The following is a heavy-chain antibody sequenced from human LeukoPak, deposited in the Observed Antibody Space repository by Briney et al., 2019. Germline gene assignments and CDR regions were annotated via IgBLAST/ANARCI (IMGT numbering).Heavy chain of an antibody. D-gene: IGHD3-16*02. CDR3: AKAISPFGGVIEDGVDY. CDR2: ISGSGGST. Sequence: GGSLRLSCAASGFTFSSYAMSWVRQAPGKGLEWVSAISGSGGSTYYADSVKGRFTISRDNSKNTLYLQMNSLRAEDTAVYYCAKAISPFGGVIEDGVDYWGQGTLVTVSS. V-gene: IGHV3-23*01. J-gene: IGHJ4*02. CDR1: GFTFSSYA.